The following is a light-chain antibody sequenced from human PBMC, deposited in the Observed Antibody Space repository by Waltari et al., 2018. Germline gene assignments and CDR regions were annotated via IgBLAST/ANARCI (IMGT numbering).Light chain of an antibody. J-gene: IGKJ4*01. CDR1: QSVTSSD. V-gene: IGKV3-20*01. CDR3: QQYGSSPLT. CDR2: GAS. Sequence: EIVLTQSPGTLSLSPGERATLSCRASQSVTSSDLAWYQQKPGQAPRLLIYGASSRATGIPDRFSGSGSGTDFTLTLSRLEPEDFAVYYCQQYGSSPLTFGGGTKVEIK.